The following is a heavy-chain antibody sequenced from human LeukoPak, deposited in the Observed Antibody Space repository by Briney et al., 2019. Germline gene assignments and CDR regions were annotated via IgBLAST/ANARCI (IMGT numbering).Heavy chain of an antibody. CDR3: AKDPRLYSGSYGYFDY. CDR2: IRYDGSNK. V-gene: IGHV3-30*02. J-gene: IGHJ4*02. D-gene: IGHD1-26*01. CDR1: GFTFSSYG. Sequence: GGSLRLSCAASGFTFSSYGMHWVRQAPGKGLEWVAFIRYDGSNKYYADSVKGRFTISRDNSKNTLYLQMNSLRAEDTAVYYCAKDPRLYSGSYGYFDYWGQGTLVTVSS.